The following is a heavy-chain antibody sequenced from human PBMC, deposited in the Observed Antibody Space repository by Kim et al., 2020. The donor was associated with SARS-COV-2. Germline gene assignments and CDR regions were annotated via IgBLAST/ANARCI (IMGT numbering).Heavy chain of an antibody. Sequence: YAQNFQGRVTMTRDTSTSTVYMELSSLRSEDTAVYYCARDSIAAAAPFDYWGQGTLVTVSS. V-gene: IGHV1-46*01. CDR3: ARDSIAAAAPFDY. D-gene: IGHD6-13*01. J-gene: IGHJ4*02.